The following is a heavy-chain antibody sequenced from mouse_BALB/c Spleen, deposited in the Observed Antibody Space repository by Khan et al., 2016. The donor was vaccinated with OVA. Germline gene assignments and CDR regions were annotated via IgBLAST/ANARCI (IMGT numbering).Heavy chain of an antibody. Sequence: EVQLQESGPGLVKPSQSLSLTCTVTGYSITSGYGWNWIRQFPGNKLEWMGYISYSGSTHYNPSLKSRISITRDTPKNQFFLQLNSVTTEDTATYYCARTARIKYWGQGTTLTVSS. CDR2: ISYSGST. CDR1: GYSITSGYG. V-gene: IGHV3-2*02. J-gene: IGHJ2*01. CDR3: ARTARIKY. D-gene: IGHD1-2*01.